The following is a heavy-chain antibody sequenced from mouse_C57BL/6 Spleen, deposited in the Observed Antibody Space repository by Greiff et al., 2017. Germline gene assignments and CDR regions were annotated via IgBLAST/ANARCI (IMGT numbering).Heavy chain of an antibody. V-gene: IGHV1-15*01. J-gene: IGHJ3*01. CDR1: GYTFTDYE. Sequence: VKLVESGAELVRPGASVTLSCKASGYTFTDYEMHWVKQTPVHGLEWIGAIDPETGGTAYNQKFKGKAILTADKSSSTAYMELRSLTSEDSAVYYCTSSPFAYWGQGTLVTVSA. CDR3: TSSPFAY. CDR2: IDPETGGT.